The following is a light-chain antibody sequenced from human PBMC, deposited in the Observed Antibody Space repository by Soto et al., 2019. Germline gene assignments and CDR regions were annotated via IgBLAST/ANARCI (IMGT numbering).Light chain of an antibody. V-gene: IGKV2-28*01. CDR3: MQAQQSPPT. J-gene: IGKJ4*01. CDR2: LGS. CDR1: QSLLQSNGYNY. Sequence: DIVMTQSPLSLPVTPGEPASISCRSSQSLLQSNGYNYLDWYLQKPGQSPQLLIYLGSNRASGVPDRFSGSGSGTDFTLKINRVEAEDVGVYYCMQAQQSPPTFGGGTKVEIK.